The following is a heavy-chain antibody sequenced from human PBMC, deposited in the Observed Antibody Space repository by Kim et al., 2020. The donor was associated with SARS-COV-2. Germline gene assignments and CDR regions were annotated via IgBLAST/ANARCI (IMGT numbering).Heavy chain of an antibody. CDR2: ISYDGSNK. Sequence: WGSLRLAFAASGFTFSIYGIHWVRQAPGKGLEWVAVISYDGSNKNYADSVKGRLTISSDNSKNTLYLQMNSLRAEDTAVYYCAKDLGYARYYFDYWGQGTLVTVSS. CDR1: GFTFSIYG. CDR3: AKDLGYARYYFDY. V-gene: IGHV3-30*18. D-gene: IGHD5-18*01. J-gene: IGHJ4*02.